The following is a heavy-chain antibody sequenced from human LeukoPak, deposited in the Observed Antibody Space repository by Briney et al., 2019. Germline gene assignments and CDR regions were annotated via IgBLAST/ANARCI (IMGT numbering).Heavy chain of an antibody. CDR3: AKDADYDFWSGYPDLGY. J-gene: IGHJ4*02. Sequence: GGSLRLSCAASGFTFSSYAMHWVRQAPGKGLEWVAVISYDGSNKYYADSVKGRFTISRDNSKNTLYLQMNSLRAEDTAVYYCAKDADYDFWSGYPDLGYWGQGTLVTVSS. CDR1: GFTFSSYA. CDR2: ISYDGSNK. V-gene: IGHV3-30-3*01. D-gene: IGHD3-3*01.